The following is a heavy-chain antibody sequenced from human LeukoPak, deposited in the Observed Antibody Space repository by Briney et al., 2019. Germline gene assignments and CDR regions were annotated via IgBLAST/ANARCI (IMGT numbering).Heavy chain of an antibody. D-gene: IGHD1-7*01. J-gene: IGHJ4*02. CDR2: INWNGGST. CDR1: GFTFDDYD. CDR3: ARDRGTGTTDFDY. V-gene: IGHV3-20*04. Sequence: GGSLRLSCAASGFTFDDYDMSWVRQAPGKGLEWVSGINWNGGSTGCADSVKGRFTISRDNAKNSLYLQMNSLRAEDTALYYCARDRGTGTTDFDYWGQGTLVTVSS.